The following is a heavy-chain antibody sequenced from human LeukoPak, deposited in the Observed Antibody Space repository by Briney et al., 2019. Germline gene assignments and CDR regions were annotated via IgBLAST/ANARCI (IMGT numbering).Heavy chain of an antibody. CDR3: ARRPPALGAFDI. CDR1: GGSISRSSYY. CDR2: VYYSDSGEM. J-gene: IGHJ3*02. V-gene: IGHV4-39*01. Sequence: SQTLSLTCTVSGGSISRSSYYWGWIRQPPGKGLEWIGSVYYSDSGEMYYNPSLKSRVTISAGTSKNQFSLKVSSVTAADTAVYYCARRPPALGAFDIWGQGTMVSVSS.